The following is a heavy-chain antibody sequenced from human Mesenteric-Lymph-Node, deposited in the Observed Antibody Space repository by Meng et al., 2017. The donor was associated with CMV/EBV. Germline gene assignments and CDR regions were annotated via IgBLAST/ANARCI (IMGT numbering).Heavy chain of an antibody. J-gene: IGHJ3*02. V-gene: IGHV4-39*01. Sequence: SETLSLTCAVYGGSFSGYYWGWIRQPPGKGLEWIGSIYYSGSTYYNPSLKSRVTISVDTSKNQFSLKLSSVTAADTAVYYCAEYSYDSSNSPRSFDIWGQGTMVTVSS. CDR3: AEYSYDSSNSPRSFDI. D-gene: IGHD3-22*01. CDR2: IYYSGST. CDR1: GGSFSGYY.